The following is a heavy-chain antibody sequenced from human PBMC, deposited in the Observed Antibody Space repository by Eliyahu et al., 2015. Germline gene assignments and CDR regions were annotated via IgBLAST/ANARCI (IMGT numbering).Heavy chain of an antibody. J-gene: IGHJ5*02. D-gene: IGHD2-15*01. V-gene: IGHV4-39*01. CDR3: ARHDCSGGRCYHFFSSLVDP. CDR1: GASISSTIYY. Sequence: QLQLQESGPGLVKPSETLSLTCTVSGASISSTIYYWGWIRQPPGKGLEWIGSVYYSGNTYYNPSLKSRVTISVDTSKNQFSLRLSSVTAADTAVYYCARHDCSGGRCYHFFSSLVDPWGQGTLVTVSS. CDR2: VYYSGNT.